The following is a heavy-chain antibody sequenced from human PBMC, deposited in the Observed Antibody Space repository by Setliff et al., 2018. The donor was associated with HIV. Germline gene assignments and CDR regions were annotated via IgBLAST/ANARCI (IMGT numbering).Heavy chain of an antibody. J-gene: IGHJ6*03. CDR1: GYSFTSHD. Sequence: ASVKVSCKSSGYSFTSHDINWVRQATGQGLEWMGWLNPKSGTTGYAQKFEGRVSMTRNTSTGTAYMELSSLRSDDTAVYYCARDPLLHDYSNYYYYYYMDVWGKGTTVTVSS. CDR2: LNPKSGTT. D-gene: IGHD4-4*01. V-gene: IGHV1-8*01. CDR3: ARDPLLHDYSNYYYYYYMDV.